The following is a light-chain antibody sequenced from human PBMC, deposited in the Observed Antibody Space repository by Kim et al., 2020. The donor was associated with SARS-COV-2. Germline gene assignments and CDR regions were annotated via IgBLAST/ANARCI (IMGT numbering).Light chain of an antibody. J-gene: IGLJ1*01. CDR2: GNN. Sequence: SSELTQDPDVSVAVGQTVRITCQGDCLRSYSASWYQQRPGQAPVFVMYGNNNRPSGIPDRFSGSSSGDTASLTITGAQAEDEADYYCNSRDRSGYRYVFGTGTKVTVL. V-gene: IGLV3-19*01. CDR3: NSRDRSGYRYV. CDR1: CLRSYS.